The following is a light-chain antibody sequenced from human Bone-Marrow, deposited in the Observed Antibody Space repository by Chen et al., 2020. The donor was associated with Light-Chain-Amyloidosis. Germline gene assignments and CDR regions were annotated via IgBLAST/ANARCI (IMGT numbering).Light chain of an antibody. CDR2: EGS. Sequence: QSALTQPASVSGSPGQSIPFSCTGTSSDVGSYNLVSWYQQHPGKAPKLMIYEGSKRPSGVSNRCSGSKSGNTASLTISGLQAEDEADYYCCSYAGSSTLYVFGTGTKVTVL. V-gene: IGLV2-23*01. CDR1: SSDVGSYNL. J-gene: IGLJ1*01. CDR3: CSYAGSSTLYV.